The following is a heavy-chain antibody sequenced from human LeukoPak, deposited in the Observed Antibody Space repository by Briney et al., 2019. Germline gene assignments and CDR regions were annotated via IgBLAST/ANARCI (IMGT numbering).Heavy chain of an antibody. D-gene: IGHD6-19*01. Sequence: ASETLSLTCAVYGGSLSDYYWSWIRQPPGKGLEWIGEINHSGSTNYNPSLKSRVTISVDTSKNQFSLKLSSVTAADTAVYYCARVYSSGRSGWFDPWGQGTLVTVSS. CDR3: ARVYSSGRSGWFDP. V-gene: IGHV4-34*01. CDR1: GGSLSDYY. J-gene: IGHJ5*02. CDR2: INHSGST.